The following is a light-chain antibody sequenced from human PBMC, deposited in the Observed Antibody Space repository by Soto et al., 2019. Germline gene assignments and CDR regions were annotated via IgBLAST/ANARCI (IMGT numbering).Light chain of an antibody. CDR1: QRVSSK. CDR3: QQYNNWPPIT. J-gene: IGKJ5*01. V-gene: IGKV3-15*01. Sequence: EIVMTQSPATLSVSPGERATLSCRASQRVSSKLAWYQQKPGQAPRLLIYGASTRATGIPARFSGSGSGTEFTLPISSLQSEDFAVYYCQQYNNWPPITFGQGTRLEIK. CDR2: GAS.